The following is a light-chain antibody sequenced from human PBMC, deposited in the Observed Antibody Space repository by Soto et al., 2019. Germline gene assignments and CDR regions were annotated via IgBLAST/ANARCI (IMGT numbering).Light chain of an antibody. CDR2: WAS. CDR3: QQYYTSLPYT. J-gene: IGKJ2*01. Sequence: DIVMTQSPDSLAVSLGERATINCKSSQSVLSGSNNKNYLAWYQHKPGQPPKLLIHWASTRESGVPDRFSGSVSGTDFTLSIISLQAEDVAVYFCQQYYTSLPYTFGQGTKLEIK. V-gene: IGKV4-1*01. CDR1: QSVLSGSNNKNY.